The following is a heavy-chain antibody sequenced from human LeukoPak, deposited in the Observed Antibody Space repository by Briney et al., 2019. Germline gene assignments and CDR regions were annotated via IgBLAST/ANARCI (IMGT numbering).Heavy chain of an antibody. D-gene: IGHD6-13*01. Sequence: ASVKVSCKASGYTFTTYYMHWVRQAPGQGLEWMGIINPSGGSTSYAQKFQGRVTMTRDMSTTTVYMELSSLRSEDTAVYYCARGSSWYEGYDYWGQGTLVTVSS. CDR2: INPSGGST. CDR3: ARGSSWYEGYDY. V-gene: IGHV1-46*01. CDR1: GYTFTTYY. J-gene: IGHJ4*02.